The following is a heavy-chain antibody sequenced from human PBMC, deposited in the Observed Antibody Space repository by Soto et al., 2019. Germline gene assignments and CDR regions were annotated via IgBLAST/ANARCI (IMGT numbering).Heavy chain of an antibody. V-gene: IGHV3-21*01. CDR2: ISSSSSYI. D-gene: IGHD6-19*01. Sequence: GGSLRLSCAASGFTFISYSMNWVRQAPGKGLEGVSSISSSSSYIYYADSVKGRFTISRDNAKNSLYLQMNSLRAEDTAVYYCARDPSSGPNPVDYWGQGTLVKVSS. CDR1: GFTFISYS. CDR3: ARDPSSGPNPVDY. J-gene: IGHJ4*02.